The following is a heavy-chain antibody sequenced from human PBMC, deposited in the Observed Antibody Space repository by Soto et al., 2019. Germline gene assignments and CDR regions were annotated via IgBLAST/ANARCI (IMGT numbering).Heavy chain of an antibody. CDR1: GYTFTSYG. J-gene: IGHJ6*02. CDR3: ARDQPLQPPIDYGMDV. V-gene: IGHV1-18*01. Sequence: EASVKVSCKASGYTFTSYGISWVRQAPGQGLEWMGWISAYNGNTNYAQKLQGRVTMTTDTSTSTAYMELRSLRSDDTAVYYCARDQPLQPPIDYGMDVWGQGTTVTVSS. D-gene: IGHD5-18*01. CDR2: ISAYNGNT.